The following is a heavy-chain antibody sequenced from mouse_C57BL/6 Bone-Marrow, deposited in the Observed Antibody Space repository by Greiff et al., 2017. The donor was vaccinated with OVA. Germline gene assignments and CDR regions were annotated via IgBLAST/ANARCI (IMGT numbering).Heavy chain of an antibody. CDR3: ASSYYGNPYAMDY. CDR2: IYPRSGNT. CDR1: GYTFTSYG. V-gene: IGHV1-81*01. Sequence: QVQLQQSGAELARPGASVKLSCKASGYTFTSYGISWVKQRTGQGLEWIGEIYPRSGNTYYNEKFKGKATLTADKSSSTAYMELRSLTSEDSAVYFCASSYYGNPYAMDYWGQGTSVTVSS. J-gene: IGHJ4*01. D-gene: IGHD2-10*01.